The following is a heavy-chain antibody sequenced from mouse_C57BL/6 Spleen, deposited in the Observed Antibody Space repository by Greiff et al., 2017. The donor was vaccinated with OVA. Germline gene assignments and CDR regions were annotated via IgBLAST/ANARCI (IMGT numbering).Heavy chain of an antibody. V-gene: IGHV3-6*01. D-gene: IGHD2-4*01. CDR3: ARDDYDYDGDYYAMDY. CDR2: ISYDGSN. CDR1: GYSITSGYY. Sequence: EVKLMESGPGLVKPSQSLSLTCSVTGYSITSGYYWNWIRQFPGNKLEWMGYISYDGSNNYNPSLKNRISITRDTSKNQFFLKLNSVTTEDTATYYCARDDYDYDGDYYAMDYWGQGTSVTVSS. J-gene: IGHJ4*01.